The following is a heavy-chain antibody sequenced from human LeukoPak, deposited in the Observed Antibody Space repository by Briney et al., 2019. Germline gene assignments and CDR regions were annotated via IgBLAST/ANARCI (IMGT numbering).Heavy chain of an antibody. V-gene: IGHV3-13*01. CDR3: ARGGGNSYGYYFDY. J-gene: IGHJ4*02. CDR1: GFTFSNSD. Sequence: GSLRLSCAASGFTFSNSDMNWVRQPAGKGLEWVSGIGTVGDTYYPGSVKGQFTLSSENAKTSLYLQMNTLRAGDTAVYYCARGGGNSYGYYFDYWGQGILVTVSS. CDR2: IGTVGDT. D-gene: IGHD5-18*01.